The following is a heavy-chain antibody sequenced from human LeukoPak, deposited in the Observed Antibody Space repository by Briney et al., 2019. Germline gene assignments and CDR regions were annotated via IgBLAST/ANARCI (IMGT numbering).Heavy chain of an antibody. CDR1: GFTFSSYA. V-gene: IGHV3-23*01. CDR3: ARDPGAGYDFWSGYYYFDY. Sequence: GGSLRLSCAASGFTFSSYAMSWVRQAPGKGLEWVSAISGSGGSTYYADSVKGRFTISRDNSKNTLYLQMNSLRAEDTAVYYCARDPGAGYDFWSGYYYFDYWGQGTLVTVSS. D-gene: IGHD3-3*01. CDR2: ISGSGGST. J-gene: IGHJ4*02.